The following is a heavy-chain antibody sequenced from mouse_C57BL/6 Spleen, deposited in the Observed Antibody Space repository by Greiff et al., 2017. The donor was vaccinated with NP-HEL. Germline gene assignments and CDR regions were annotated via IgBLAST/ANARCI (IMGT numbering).Heavy chain of an antibody. CDR3: VSQGIYYDYDGGLAY. CDR2: IRSKSNNYAT. Sequence: DVKLVESGGGLVQPKGSLKLSCAASGFSFNTYAMNWVRQAPGKGLEWVARIRSKSNNYATYYADSVKDRFTISRDESESMLYLQMNNLKTEDTAMYYCVSQGIYYDYDGGLAYWGQGTLVTVSA. D-gene: IGHD2-4*01. J-gene: IGHJ3*01. CDR1: GFSFNTYA. V-gene: IGHV10-1*01.